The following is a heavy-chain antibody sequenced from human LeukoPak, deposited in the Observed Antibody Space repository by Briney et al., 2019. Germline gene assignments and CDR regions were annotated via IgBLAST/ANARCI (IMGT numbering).Heavy chain of an antibody. CDR1: GGSISSYY. V-gene: IGHV4-4*07. CDR2: IYTRGST. Sequence: SETLSLTCTVSGGSISSYYWSWIRQPAGKGLEWIGRIYTRGSTNYNSSLKSRVTMSVDTSKNQFSLKLSSVTAADTAVYYCARGGYKYDSSGYFAFDIWGQGTMVTVSS. J-gene: IGHJ3*02. D-gene: IGHD3-22*01. CDR3: ARGGYKYDSSGYFAFDI.